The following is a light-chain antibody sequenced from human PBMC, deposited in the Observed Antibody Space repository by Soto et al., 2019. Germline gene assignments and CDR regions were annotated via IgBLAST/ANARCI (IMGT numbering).Light chain of an antibody. CDR2: EVN. CDR3: STWDDNLNGPV. J-gene: IGLJ2*01. CDR1: SSDIGGYNF. V-gene: IGLV2-14*01. Sequence: QSALTQPASVSGSPGQSITISCTGTSSDIGGYNFVSWYQHHPGKAPKLMIYEVNNRPSGVSSRFSGSKSGNTASLTISGLQTEDEADYYCSTWDDNLNGPVFGGGTKLTVL.